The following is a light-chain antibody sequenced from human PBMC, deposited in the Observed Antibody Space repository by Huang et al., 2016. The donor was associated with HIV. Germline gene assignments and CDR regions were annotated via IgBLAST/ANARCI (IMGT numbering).Light chain of an antibody. CDR3: QQYNNWPPFT. J-gene: IGKJ3*01. V-gene: IGKV3-15*01. Sequence: EIVMTQSPATLSVSPWERATLSCRASQSVSSNLAWYQQKPGHAPRLLIYGASTRATVIPARFSGSGSGTEFTLTISSLQSEDFAVYYCQQYNNWPPFTFGPGTKVDIK. CDR2: GAS. CDR1: QSVSSN.